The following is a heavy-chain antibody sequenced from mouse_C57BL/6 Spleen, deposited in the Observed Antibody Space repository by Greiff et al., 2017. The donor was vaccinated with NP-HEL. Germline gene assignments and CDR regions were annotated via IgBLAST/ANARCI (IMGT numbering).Heavy chain of an antibody. CDR2: ISNLAYSI. CDR1: GFTFSDYG. D-gene: IGHD1-1*01. CDR3: ARHRGSYWYFDV. Sequence: EVNVVESGGGLVQPGGSLKLSCAASGFTFSDYGMAWVRQAPRKGPEWVAFISNLAYSIYYADTVTGRFTISRENAKNTLYLEMSSLRSEDTAMYYCARHRGSYWYFDVWGTGTTVTVSS. J-gene: IGHJ1*03. V-gene: IGHV5-15*01.